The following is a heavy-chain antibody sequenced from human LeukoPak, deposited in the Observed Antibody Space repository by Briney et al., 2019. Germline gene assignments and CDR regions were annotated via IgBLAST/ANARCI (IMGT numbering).Heavy chain of an antibody. V-gene: IGHV3-23*01. CDR2: ISGSGDRT. CDR3: ASQRDYYDTPDAFDI. Sequence: PGGSLRLSCAASGFTFSSYAMTWVRQAPGKGLEWVSTISGSGDRTYYADSVKGRCTISRDNSKNSLYLQMNSLRAEDTAVYYCASQRDYYDTPDAFDIWGQGTMVTVSS. J-gene: IGHJ3*02. D-gene: IGHD3-22*01. CDR1: GFTFSSYA.